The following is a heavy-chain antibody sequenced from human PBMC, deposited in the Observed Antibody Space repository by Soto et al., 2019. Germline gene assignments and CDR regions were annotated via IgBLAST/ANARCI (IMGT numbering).Heavy chain of an antibody. CDR3: AGIYSGSPGGTLRY. J-gene: IGHJ4*02. V-gene: IGHV4-31*03. CDR1: GGSISGGGYY. D-gene: IGHD1-26*01. CDR2: IYYSGST. Sequence: QVQLQESGPGLVKPSQTLSLTCTVSGGSISGGGYYWSWIRQHPGKGLEWIGYIYYSGSTYYNPSLKSRVTISVDTSKNQCSLKLSSVTAADTAVYYWAGIYSGSPGGTLRYWGQGPLVTVSS.